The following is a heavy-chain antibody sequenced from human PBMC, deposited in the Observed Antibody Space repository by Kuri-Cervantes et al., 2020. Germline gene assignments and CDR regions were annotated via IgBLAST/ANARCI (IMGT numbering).Heavy chain of an antibody. J-gene: IGHJ4*02. CDR2: IIPIFGTA. CDR3: ARDADRSYYDSSGSLDY. Sequence: SVKVSCKASGGTFSSYAISWARQAPGQGLEWMGGIIPIFGTANYAQKFQGRVTITADESTSTAYMELSSLRSEDTAVYYCARDADRSYYDSSGSLDYWGQGTLVPVSS. D-gene: IGHD3-22*01. CDR1: GGTFSSYA. V-gene: IGHV1-69*13.